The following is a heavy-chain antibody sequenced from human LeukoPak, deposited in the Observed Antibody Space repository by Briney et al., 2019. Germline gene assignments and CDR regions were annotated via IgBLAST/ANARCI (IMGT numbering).Heavy chain of an antibody. CDR2: ISYDGSNK. J-gene: IGHJ4*02. D-gene: IGHD1-26*01. V-gene: IGHV3-30-3*01. Sequence: GGSLRLSCAASGFTFSSYDMHWVRQAPGKGLEWVAVISYDGSNKYYADSVKGRFTISRDNSKNTLYLQMNSLRAEDTAVYYCARQVGAHDYWGQGTLVTVSS. CDR3: ARQVGAHDY. CDR1: GFTFSSYD.